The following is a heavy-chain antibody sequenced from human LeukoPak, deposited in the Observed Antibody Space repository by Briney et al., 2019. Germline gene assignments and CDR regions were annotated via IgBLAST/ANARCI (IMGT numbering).Heavy chain of an antibody. Sequence: GGSLRLSCAASGFTFSSYAMSWVRQAPGKGLEWVSAISGSGGSTYYADSVKGRFTISRDNSKNTLYLQMNSLRAEDTAVYYCAKEYYGSGSYRQNLFDYWGQGTLVTVSS. D-gene: IGHD3-10*01. V-gene: IGHV3-23*01. CDR2: ISGSGGST. CDR3: AKEYYGSGSYRQNLFDY. CDR1: GFTFSSYA. J-gene: IGHJ4*02.